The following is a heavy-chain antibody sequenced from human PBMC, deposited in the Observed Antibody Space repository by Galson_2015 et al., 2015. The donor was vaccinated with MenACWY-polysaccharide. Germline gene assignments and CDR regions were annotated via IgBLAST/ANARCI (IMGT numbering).Heavy chain of an antibody. V-gene: IGHV1-3*01. CDR1: GYIFTNYA. D-gene: IGHD6-19*01. Sequence: SVKVSCKASGYIFTNYAMHWVRQAPGQSFEWMGWISAGNGRTEYSQKFKGRVTITRDTSASTDYMEVSSLRSEDPAVYYCARDSENLDYWGQGTLVTVSS. CDR3: ARDSENLDY. J-gene: IGHJ4*02. CDR2: ISAGNGRT.